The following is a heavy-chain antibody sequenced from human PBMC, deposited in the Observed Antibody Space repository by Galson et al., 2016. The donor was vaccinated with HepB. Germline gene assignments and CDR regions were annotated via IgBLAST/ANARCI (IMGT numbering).Heavy chain of an antibody. V-gene: IGHV1-18*01. CDR2: ISTYNDNT. D-gene: IGHD3-10*01. J-gene: IGHJ5*02. CDR3: PVHYFNRLDP. Sequence: SVKVSCKVSDYTFTNYGISWVRQAPGQGLEWMGWISTYNDNTNSAQKFQGRVTMTTDTSTSTAYMELRSLRSDDTAVYYCPVHYFNRLDPWGQGTLVTGSS. CDR1: DYTFTNYG.